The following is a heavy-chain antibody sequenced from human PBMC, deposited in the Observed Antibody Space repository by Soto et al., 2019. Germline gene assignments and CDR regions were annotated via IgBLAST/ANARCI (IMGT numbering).Heavy chain of an antibody. CDR1: GFTFSSYS. CDR3: ARANYYGSLGDFDY. V-gene: IGHV3-48*01. Sequence: EVQLVESGGGLVQPGGSLRLSCAASGFTFSSYSMNWVRQAPGKGLGWVSYISSSSSTIYYADSVKGRFTISRDNAKNSLDLQMNSLRAEDTAVYYCARANYYGSLGDFDYWGQGTLVTVSS. J-gene: IGHJ4*02. D-gene: IGHD3-10*01. CDR2: ISSSSSTI.